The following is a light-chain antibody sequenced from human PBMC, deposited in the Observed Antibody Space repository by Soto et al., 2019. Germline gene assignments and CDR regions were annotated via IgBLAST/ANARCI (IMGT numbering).Light chain of an antibody. J-gene: IGLJ1*01. V-gene: IGLV2-14*01. Sequence: QSALTQPASVSGSPGQSITISCTGTSSEVGGYNYVSWYQQHPGKAPKLMIYDVSNRPSGVSNRFSGSKSGNTASLTISGLQADDEADYYCSSYTSSSTLGGYVFGTGTKVTVL. CDR3: SSYTSSSTLGGYV. CDR1: SSEVGGYNY. CDR2: DVS.